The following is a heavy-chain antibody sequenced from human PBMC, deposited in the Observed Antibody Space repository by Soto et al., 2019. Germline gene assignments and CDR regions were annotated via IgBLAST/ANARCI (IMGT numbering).Heavy chain of an antibody. V-gene: IGHV4-30-2*01. Sequence: QLQLQESGSGLVKPSQTLSLTCAVSGGSISSGGYSWSWIRQPPGKGLEWIGYIYHSGSTYYNPSLKSRVTISVDRSKNQFALKLSSLTAADTAVYYCARESVTQLVLDYWGQGTLVTVSS. CDR3: ARESVTQLVLDY. J-gene: IGHJ4*02. D-gene: IGHD6-13*01. CDR1: GGSISSGGYS. CDR2: IYHSGST.